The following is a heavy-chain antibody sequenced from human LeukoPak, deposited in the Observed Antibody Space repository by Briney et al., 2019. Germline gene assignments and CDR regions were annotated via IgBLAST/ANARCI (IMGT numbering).Heavy chain of an antibody. J-gene: IGHJ3*02. D-gene: IGHD3-3*01. CDR3: ARDRRITIFGVAHDAFDI. CDR2: INPNSGGT. CDR1: GYTFTGYY. V-gene: IGHV1-2*02. Sequence: ASVKVSCKASGYTFTGYYMHWVRQAPGQGLEWMGWINPNSGGTNYAQKFRGRVTMTRDTSVSTAYMELSRLRSDDTAVYYCARDRRITIFGVAHDAFDIWGQGTMVTVSS.